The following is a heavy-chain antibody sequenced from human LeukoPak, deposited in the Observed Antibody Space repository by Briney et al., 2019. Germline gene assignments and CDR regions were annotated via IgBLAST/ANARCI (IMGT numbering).Heavy chain of an antibody. V-gene: IGHV3-53*01. J-gene: IGHJ5*02. CDR3: AKVYDNQLLFNWFDP. CDR1: GFIVSSMY. D-gene: IGHD2-2*01. CDR2: IYSGGST. Sequence: GGSLRLSCAASGFIVSSMYMNWVRQAPGKGLEWVSVIYSGGSTYYADSVKGRFTISRDKSENTLSLQMNSLRAEDTAVYYCAKVYDNQLLFNWFDPWGQGTLVTVSS.